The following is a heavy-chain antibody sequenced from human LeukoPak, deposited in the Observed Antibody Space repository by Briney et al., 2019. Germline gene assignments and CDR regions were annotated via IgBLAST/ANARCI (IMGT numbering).Heavy chain of an antibody. Sequence: ASVKVSCKASGYTFTSYGISWVRQAPGQGLEWVGWISAYNGNTNYAQKLQGRVTMTTDTSTSTAYMELRSLRSDDTAVYYCARDRTYYYGSGSYPPDYYMDVWGKGTTVTVSS. D-gene: IGHD3-10*01. CDR1: GYTFTSYG. CDR2: ISAYNGNT. V-gene: IGHV1-18*01. CDR3: ARDRTYYYGSGSYPPDYYMDV. J-gene: IGHJ6*03.